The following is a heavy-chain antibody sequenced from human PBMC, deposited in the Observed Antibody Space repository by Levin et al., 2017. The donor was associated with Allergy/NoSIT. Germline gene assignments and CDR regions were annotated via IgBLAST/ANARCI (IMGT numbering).Heavy chain of an antibody. V-gene: IGHV3-23*01. J-gene: IGHJ4*02. CDR2: ISGSGGST. CDR3: ATLGYCSSTTCRRYFDY. Sequence: PVGSLRLSCAASGFTFSSYAMSWVRQAPGKGLEWVSAISGSGGSTYYADSVKGRFTISRDNSKNTLYLQMNSLRAEDTAVYYCATLGYCSSTTCRRYFDYWGQGTLVTVSS. CDR1: GFTFSSYA. D-gene: IGHD2-2*01.